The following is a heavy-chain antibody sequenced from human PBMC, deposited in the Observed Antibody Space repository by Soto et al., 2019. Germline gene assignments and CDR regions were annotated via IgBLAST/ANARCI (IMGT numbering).Heavy chain of an antibody. J-gene: IGHJ3*02. Sequence: GEYLRLSCSASGFTFSSYGMHWVRQAPGKGLEWVAVISYDGSNKYYADSVKGRFTISRDNSKNTLYLQMNSLRAEDTAVYYCAVTYGGNSVFAFDRRGKGTRVTV. CDR1: GFTFSSYG. CDR3: AVTYGGNSVFAFDR. CDR2: ISYDGSNK. D-gene: IGHD2-21*02. V-gene: IGHV3-30*03.